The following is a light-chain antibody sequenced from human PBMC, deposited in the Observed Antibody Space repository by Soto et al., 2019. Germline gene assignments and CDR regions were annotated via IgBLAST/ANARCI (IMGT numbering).Light chain of an antibody. CDR1: SSDVGSYNL. CDR3: CSYAGSSTPRV. Sequence: QSALTQPASVSGSPGQSITFSCTGTSSDVGSYNLVSWYQQHPGKAPKPMIYEVSKRPSGVSNRFSGSKSGNTASLTISGLQAEDEADYYCCSYAGSSTPRVFGGGTKLTVL. V-gene: IGLV2-23*02. CDR2: EVS. J-gene: IGLJ2*01.